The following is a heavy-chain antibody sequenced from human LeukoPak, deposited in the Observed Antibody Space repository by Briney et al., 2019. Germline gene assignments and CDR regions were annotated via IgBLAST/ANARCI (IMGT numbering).Heavy chain of an antibody. V-gene: IGHV4-30-4*01. Sequence: PSETLSLTCTVSGGSISSGDYYWSWIRQPPGKGLEWIGYIYYSGSTYYNPSLKSRVTISVDTSKNQFSLKLSSVTAADTAVYYCARVGVGATRLRAIPYFDYWGQGTLVTVSS. J-gene: IGHJ4*02. CDR3: ARVGVGATRLRAIPYFDY. CDR1: GGSISSGDYY. D-gene: IGHD1-26*01. CDR2: IYYSGST.